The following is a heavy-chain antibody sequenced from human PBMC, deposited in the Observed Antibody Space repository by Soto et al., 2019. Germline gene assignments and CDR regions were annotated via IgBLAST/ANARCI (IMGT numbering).Heavy chain of an antibody. CDR2: IYTSGTT. V-gene: IGHV4-4*07. CDR1: GGSMSSNY. CDR3: ARDQPLDSYRSPVYLYFDS. Sequence: PSETLSLTCTVSGGSMSSNYLSWIRQSAGKGLEWIGRIYTSGTTNYNPSIQSRVTMSVDTSKNRFSLKLTSVTAADTGVYDCARDQPLDSYRSPVYLYFDSWGQGSLVTVSS. J-gene: IGHJ4*02. D-gene: IGHD6-19*01.